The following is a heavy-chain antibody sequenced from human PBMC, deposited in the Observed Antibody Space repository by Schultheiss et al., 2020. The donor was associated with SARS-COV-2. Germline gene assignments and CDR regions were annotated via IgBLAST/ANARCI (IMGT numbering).Heavy chain of an antibody. V-gene: IGHV1-69*04. CDR3: AREGEMGATGWDDY. CDR2: IIPILGIA. J-gene: IGHJ4*02. D-gene: IGHD1-26*01. CDR1: GGTFSSYA. Sequence: SVKVSCKASGGTFSSYAISWVRQAPGQGLEWMGRIIPILGIANYAQKFQGRVTITADKSTSTAYMELSSLRSEDTAVYYCAREGEMGATGWDDYWGQGTLVTVSS.